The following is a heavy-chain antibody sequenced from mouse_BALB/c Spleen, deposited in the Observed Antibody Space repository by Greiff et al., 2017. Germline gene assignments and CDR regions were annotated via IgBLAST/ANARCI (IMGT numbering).Heavy chain of an antibody. CDR3: ARDSLYGGYELDY. CDR2: IWGDGST. J-gene: IGHJ4*01. Sequence: VQLVESGPGLVAPSQTLSITCTVSGFSLTGCCVNWVRQPPGKGLEWLGMIWGDGSTDYNTALKSRLSISKDNSKSQVFLKMNSLQTDDTARYYCARDSLYGGYELDYWGQGTSVTVSS. V-gene: IGHV2-6-7*01. CDR1: GFSLTGCC. D-gene: IGHD2-13*01.